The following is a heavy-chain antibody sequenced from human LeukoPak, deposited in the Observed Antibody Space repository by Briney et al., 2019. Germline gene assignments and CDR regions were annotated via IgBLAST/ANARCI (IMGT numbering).Heavy chain of an antibody. V-gene: IGHV1-2*02. CDR1: GYTFTGYY. D-gene: IGHD6-19*01. Sequence: GASVKVSCKASGYTFTGYYMHWVRQAPGQGLEWMGWINPNSGGTNYAQKFQGRVTMTRDTSISTAYMELSRLRSDDTAVYCCAREEVAVAARYYYYYGMDVWGQGTTVTVSS. CDR2: INPNSGGT. J-gene: IGHJ6*02. CDR3: AREEVAVAARYYYYYGMDV.